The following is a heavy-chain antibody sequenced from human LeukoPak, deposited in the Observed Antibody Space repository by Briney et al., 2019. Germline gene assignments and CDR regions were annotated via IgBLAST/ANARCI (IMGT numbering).Heavy chain of an antibody. V-gene: IGHV3-21*01. D-gene: IGHD2-2*01. Sequence: GGSLRLSCAASGFTFSAYSMSWVRQAPGKGLEWVSSISANSDYIFYPDSMKGRFTIFRDNAQKSLYLQMDSLRAEDTAVYYCASDLPAATTWGQGTLVTVSS. CDR3: ASDLPAATT. CDR2: ISANSDYI. CDR1: GFTFSAYS. J-gene: IGHJ5*02.